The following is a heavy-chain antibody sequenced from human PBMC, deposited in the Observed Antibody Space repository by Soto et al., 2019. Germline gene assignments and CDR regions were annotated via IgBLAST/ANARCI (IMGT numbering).Heavy chain of an antibody. CDR2: ISAYNGNT. V-gene: IGHV1-18*01. CDR1: GYTFTSYG. J-gene: IGHJ6*02. Sequence: ASVKVSCKASGYTFTSYGISWVRQAPGQGLEWMGWISAYNGNTNYAQKLQGRVTMTTDTSTSTAYMELRSLRSDDTAVYYCARMVLDCSSTSCYRALSGNYYGMDVWGQGTTVTVSS. D-gene: IGHD2-2*01. CDR3: ARMVLDCSSTSCYRALSGNYYGMDV.